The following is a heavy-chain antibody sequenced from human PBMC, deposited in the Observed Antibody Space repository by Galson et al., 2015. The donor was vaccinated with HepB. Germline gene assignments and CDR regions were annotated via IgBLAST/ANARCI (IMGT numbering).Heavy chain of an antibody. CDR1: GLTFINAG. CDR2: IKSKTDGGTI. D-gene: IGHD3-3*01. V-gene: IGHV3-15*01. Sequence: SLRLSCAASGLTFINAGMTWVRQAPGKGLEWVGRIKSKTDGGTIDYAAPVKGRCTISTDDSKTTLFLEMNSLKTEDTAVYYCTARILGVDYWGQGTLVTVSS. J-gene: IGHJ4*02. CDR3: TARILGVDY.